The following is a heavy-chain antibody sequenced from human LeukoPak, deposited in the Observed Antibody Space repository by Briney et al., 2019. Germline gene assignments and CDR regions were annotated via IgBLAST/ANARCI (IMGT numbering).Heavy chain of an antibody. CDR1: GYTFASHG. Sequence: ASVKVSCKATGYTFASHGITWVRQAPGQGLEWMGWISTDKANTNYAQNLQGRVTMTTDTSTSTVYLELRSLRSDDTAIYYCARGQRFGELTYFDYWGQGTLVTVSS. D-gene: IGHD3-10*01. J-gene: IGHJ4*02. CDR2: ISTDKANT. CDR3: ARGQRFGELTYFDY. V-gene: IGHV1-18*01.